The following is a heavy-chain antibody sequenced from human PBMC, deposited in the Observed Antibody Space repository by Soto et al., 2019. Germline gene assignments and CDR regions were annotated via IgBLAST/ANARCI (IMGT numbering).Heavy chain of an antibody. J-gene: IGHJ6*02. CDR3: ARDSSSWSYYYYYGMDV. CDR1: GFTFSSYA. CDR2: ISYDGSNK. V-gene: IGHV3-30-3*01. Sequence: QVQLVESGGGVVQPGRSLRLSCAASGFTFSSYAMHWVRQAPGKGLEWVAVISYDGSNKYYADSVKGRFTISRDNSKNPLYLQMNSLRAEDTAVYYCARDSSSWSYYYYYGMDVWGQGTTVTVSS. D-gene: IGHD6-13*01.